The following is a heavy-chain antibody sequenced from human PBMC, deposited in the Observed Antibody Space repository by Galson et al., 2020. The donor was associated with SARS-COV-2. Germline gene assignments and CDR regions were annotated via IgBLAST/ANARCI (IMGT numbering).Heavy chain of an antibody. CDR3: ARASNWGSRVNWFDP. J-gene: IGHJ5*02. V-gene: IGHV4-39*01. CDR2: IYYSGST. Sequence: ASETLSLTCTVSGGPIRSSSYYWGRIRQPPGKGLEWIGSIYYSGSTYYNPSLKSRVTISVDTSKNQFSLELTSVTAADTAVYYCARASNWGSRVNWFDPWGQGTLVTVSS. D-gene: IGHD7-27*01. CDR1: GGPIRSSSYY.